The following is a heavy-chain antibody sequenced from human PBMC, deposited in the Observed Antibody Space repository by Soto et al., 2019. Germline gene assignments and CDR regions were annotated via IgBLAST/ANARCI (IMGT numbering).Heavy chain of an antibody. D-gene: IGHD3-22*01. J-gene: IGHJ4*02. Sequence: GESLKISCKGSGYSFTSDWIGWLRQMPGKGLEWMGIIYPGDSDTRYSPSFQGQVTISADKSISTAYLQWSSLKASDTAMYYCARLTYYYDSSGYYGFDYWGQGTLVTVSS. V-gene: IGHV5-51*01. CDR3: ARLTYYYDSSGYYGFDY. CDR1: GYSFTSDW. CDR2: IYPGDSDT.